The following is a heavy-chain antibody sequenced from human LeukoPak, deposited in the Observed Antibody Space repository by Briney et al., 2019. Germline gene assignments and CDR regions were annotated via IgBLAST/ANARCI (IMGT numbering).Heavy chain of an antibody. J-gene: IGHJ6*02. CDR1: GYTFTCYY. Sequence: GASVKVSCKASGYTFTCYYMHWVRQAPGQGLEWMGWINPNSGGTNYAQKFQGRVTITADKSTSTAYMELSSLRSEDTAVYYCARDRTVVTPGHDDYYYYGMDVWGQGTTVTVSS. V-gene: IGHV1-2*02. D-gene: IGHD2-21*02. CDR2: INPNSGGT. CDR3: ARDRTVVTPGHDDYYYYGMDV.